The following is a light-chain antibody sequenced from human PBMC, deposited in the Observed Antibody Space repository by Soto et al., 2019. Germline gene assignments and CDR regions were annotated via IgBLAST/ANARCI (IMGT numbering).Light chain of an antibody. J-gene: IGKJ4*01. CDR3: QQRSNWPLLT. Sequence: EIVLTQSPATLSLSPGERATRSCRASQSVSSYLAWYQQKPGQAPRLLIYDASNRATGIPARFSGSGSGTDFTLTISSLEPEDFAVYYCQQRSNWPLLTFGGGTKVYIK. V-gene: IGKV3-11*01. CDR2: DAS. CDR1: QSVSSY.